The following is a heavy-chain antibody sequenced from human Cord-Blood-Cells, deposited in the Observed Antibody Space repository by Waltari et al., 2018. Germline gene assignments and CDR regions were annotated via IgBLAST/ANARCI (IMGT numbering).Heavy chain of an antibody. Sequence: QVQLVESGGGVVQPGRSLRLSCAASGFTFSSYGMHWVRQAPGKGLEWVAVISYDGSNKYYADSVKGRFTISRDNSKNTLYLQMNSLRAEDTAVYYCAKDLDDWRQGTLVTVSS. CDR2: ISYDGSNK. V-gene: IGHV3-30*18. CDR1: GFTFSSYG. J-gene: IGHJ4*02. CDR3: AKDLDD.